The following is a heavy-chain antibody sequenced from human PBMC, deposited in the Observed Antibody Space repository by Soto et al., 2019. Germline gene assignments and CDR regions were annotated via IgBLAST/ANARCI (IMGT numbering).Heavy chain of an antibody. CDR1: GFTFSSYW. J-gene: IGHJ4*02. V-gene: IGHV3-7*01. D-gene: IGHD2-15*01. CDR2: IKQDGSEK. CDR3: ARKCHFVIPLAHFDY. Sequence: GGSLRLSCAASGFTFSSYWMSWVRQAPGKGLEWVANIKQDGSEKYYVDSVKGRFTISRDNAKNSLYLQMNSLRAEDTAVYYCARKCHFVIPLAHFDYWGQGTLVTVSS.